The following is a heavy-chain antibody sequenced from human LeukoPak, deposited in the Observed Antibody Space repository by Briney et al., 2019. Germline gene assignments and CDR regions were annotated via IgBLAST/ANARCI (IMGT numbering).Heavy chain of an antibody. V-gene: IGHV2-70*11. CDR1: GFSLSTSGMC. CDR2: IDWDDDK. CDR3: ARIRYYGSGSYNLDY. Sequence: SGPALVKPTQTLTLTCTFSGFSLSTSGMCVSWIRQPPGKALEWLARIDWDDDKYYSTSLKTRLTISKDTSKNQVVLTMTNMDPVDTATYYCARIRYYGSGSYNLDYWGQGTPVTVSS. D-gene: IGHD3-10*01. J-gene: IGHJ4*02.